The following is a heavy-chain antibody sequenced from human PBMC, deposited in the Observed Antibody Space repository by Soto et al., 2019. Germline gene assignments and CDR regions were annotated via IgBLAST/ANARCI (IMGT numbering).Heavy chain of an antibody. V-gene: IGHV3-23*01. J-gene: IGHJ4*02. CDR2: ISGSGGST. CDR1: GFTFSSYA. Sequence: GGSLRLSCAASGFTFSSYAMSWVRQAPGKGLEWVSAISGSGGSTYYADSVKGRFTISRDNSKNTLYLQMNSLRAEDTAVYYCAKDEGYDSSGHRDYWGQGTLVTVSS. D-gene: IGHD3-22*01. CDR3: AKDEGYDSSGHRDY.